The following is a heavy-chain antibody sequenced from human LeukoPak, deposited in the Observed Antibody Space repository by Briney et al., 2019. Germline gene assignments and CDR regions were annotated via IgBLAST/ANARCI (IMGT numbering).Heavy chain of an antibody. J-gene: IGHJ5*02. Sequence: SETLSLTCTVSGDSITGYYWSWIRQPPGKGLEWIGGIYYSGNTNYNPSLKSRVTISIDTSKNQFSLNLRSVTTADTAVYYCARDQIVVAGNWFDPWGQGTLVTVSS. CDR1: GDSITGYY. CDR2: IYYSGNT. V-gene: IGHV4-59*01. CDR3: ARDQIVVAGNWFDP. D-gene: IGHD1-26*01.